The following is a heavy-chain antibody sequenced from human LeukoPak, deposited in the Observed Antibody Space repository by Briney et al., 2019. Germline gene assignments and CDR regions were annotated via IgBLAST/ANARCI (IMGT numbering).Heavy chain of an antibody. Sequence: GASVKVSCKASGYTFIKYYMHWVRQAPGQGLEWMGVINPSSGGTSYPQKFQGRVTMTRDTSTSTVYMELSSLRSEDTAVYYCARDVVGATTDTFDYWGQGTLVTVSS. CDR2: INPSSGGT. D-gene: IGHD1-26*01. CDR1: GYTFIKYY. V-gene: IGHV1-46*01. J-gene: IGHJ4*02. CDR3: ARDVVGATTDTFDY.